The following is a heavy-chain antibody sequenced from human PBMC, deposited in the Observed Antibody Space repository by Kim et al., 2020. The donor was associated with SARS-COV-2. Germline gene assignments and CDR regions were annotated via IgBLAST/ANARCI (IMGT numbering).Heavy chain of an antibody. D-gene: IGHD3-22*01. CDR3: ARQSSGFYFDY. CDR2: IYYSGST. V-gene: IGHV4-39*01. CDR1: GGSISSSSYY. Sequence: SETLSLTCTVSGGSISSSSYYWGWIRQPPGKGLEWIGSIYYSGSTYYNPSLKSRVTISVDTSKNQFSLKLSSVTAADTAVYYCARQSSGFYFDYWGQGTLVTVSS. J-gene: IGHJ4*02.